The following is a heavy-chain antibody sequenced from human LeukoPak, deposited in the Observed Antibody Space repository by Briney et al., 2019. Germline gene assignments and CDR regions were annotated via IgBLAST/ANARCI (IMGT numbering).Heavy chain of an antibody. CDR2: IWYDGSNK. D-gene: IGHD3-9*01. CDR1: GFTFSSYG. V-gene: IGHV3-33*01. J-gene: IGHJ5*02. Sequence: GGSLRLSCAASGFTFSSYGMHWVREAPGKGREGVGVIWYDGSNKYYADSVKGRFTISRDNSKNTLYLQMNSLRAEDTAVYYCARALYDILTGPNWFDPWGQGTLVTVSS. CDR3: ARALYDILTGPNWFDP.